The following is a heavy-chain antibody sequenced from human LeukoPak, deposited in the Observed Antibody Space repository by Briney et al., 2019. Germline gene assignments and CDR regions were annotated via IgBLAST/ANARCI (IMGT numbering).Heavy chain of an antibody. CDR3: ARGGVGPFDY. D-gene: IGHD1-26*01. CDR1: GFTVSDNY. Sequence: PGGSLRLSCAASGFTVSDNYMTWVRQAPGKGLEWVSIIYSGGSTYYADSVKGRFTISRDNSKNMLYLYMSTLRAEDTAVYYCARGGVGPFDYWGQGTLVTVSS. CDR2: IYSGGST. J-gene: IGHJ4*02. V-gene: IGHV3-66*01.